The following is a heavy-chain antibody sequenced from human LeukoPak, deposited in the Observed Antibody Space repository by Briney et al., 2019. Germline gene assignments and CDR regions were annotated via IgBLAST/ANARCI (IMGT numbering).Heavy chain of an antibody. D-gene: IGHD2-2*01. CDR3: ARGGSPIYYYYMDV. CDR2: INPNSGGT. J-gene: IGHJ6*03. V-gene: IGHV1-2*02. Sequence: ASVKVSCKASGYTFTRYFMHWVRQAPGQGLEWMGWINPNSGGTNFAQKFQGRVTMARDTSISTAYMELSRLRSDDTAVYYCARGGSPIYYYYMDVWGKGTTVTISS. CDR1: GYTFTRYF.